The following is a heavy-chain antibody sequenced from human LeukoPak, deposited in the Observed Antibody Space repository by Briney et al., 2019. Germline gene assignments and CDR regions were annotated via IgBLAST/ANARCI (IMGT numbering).Heavy chain of an antibody. J-gene: IGHJ4*02. CDR1: GFTFSSYG. D-gene: IGHD4-17*01. CDR2: ISYDGSNK. CDR3: AKEEFPPPSYGDLDY. V-gene: IGHV3-30*18. Sequence: PGRSLRLSCAASGFTFSSYGMHWVRQAPGKGLEWVAVISYDGSNKYYADSVKGRFTISRDNSKNTLYLQMNSLRAEDTAVYYCAKEEFPPPSYGDLDYWGQGTLVTVSS.